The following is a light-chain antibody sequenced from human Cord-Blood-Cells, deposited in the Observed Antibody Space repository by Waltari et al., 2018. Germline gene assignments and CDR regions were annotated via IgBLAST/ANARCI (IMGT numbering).Light chain of an antibody. CDR3: QKYNSAPWT. V-gene: IGKV1-27*01. CDR2: AAS. CDR1: QGISNY. J-gene: IGKJ1*01. Sequence: IQMTQSPSSLSASVGDRVPITCRASQGISNYLAWYQQKPEKVPKLLIYAASTLQSGVPSRFSGSGAGTDFTLTISSLQPEDGATYYCQKYNSAPWTCGQGTRVEIQ.